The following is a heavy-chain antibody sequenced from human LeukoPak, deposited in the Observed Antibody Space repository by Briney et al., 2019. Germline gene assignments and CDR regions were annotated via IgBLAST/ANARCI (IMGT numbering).Heavy chain of an antibody. D-gene: IGHD3-9*01. V-gene: IGHV3-21*01. CDR3: ARVRGDTGPFDY. CDR2: ISSSSSYI. CDR1: GFTFSSYS. Sequence: GGSLRLSCAASGFTFSSYSMNWVRQAPGKGLEWVSSISSSSSYIYYADSVKGRFTISRDNARNSLYLQMNSLRAEDTAVYYCARVRGDTGPFDYWGQGTLVTVSS. J-gene: IGHJ4*02.